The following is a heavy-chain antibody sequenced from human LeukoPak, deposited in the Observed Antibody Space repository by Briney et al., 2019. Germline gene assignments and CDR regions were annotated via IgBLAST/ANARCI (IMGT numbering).Heavy chain of an antibody. CDR2: INPNSGGT. CDR3: ARSDYFYYMDV. J-gene: IGHJ6*03. V-gene: IGHV1-2*02. CDR1: GYNFTGYY. Sequence: ALVKVSCKASGYNFTGYYIHWVRQAPGQGLEWVEWINPNSGGTNHAQSFQGRVTMTRDTSISTAYMVLSRLRSDDTALYYCARSDYFYYMDVWGKGTTVTVSS.